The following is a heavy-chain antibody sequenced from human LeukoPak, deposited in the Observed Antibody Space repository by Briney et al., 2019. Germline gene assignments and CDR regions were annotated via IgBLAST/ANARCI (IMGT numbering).Heavy chain of an antibody. J-gene: IGHJ4*02. D-gene: IGHD6-19*01. V-gene: IGHV3-23*01. Sequence: PGGSLRLSCAASGFTFSSYAMSWVRQAPGKGLEWVSAISVSGGSTYYADSVKGRFTISRDNSKNTLYLQMNSLRAEDTAVYYCAKQTSSGWYPFDYWGQGTLVTVSS. CDR1: GFTFSSYA. CDR2: ISVSGGST. CDR3: AKQTSSGWYPFDY.